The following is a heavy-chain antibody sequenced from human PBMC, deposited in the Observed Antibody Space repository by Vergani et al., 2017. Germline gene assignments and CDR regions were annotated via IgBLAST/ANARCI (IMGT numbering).Heavy chain of an antibody. CDR1: GGSISSGGYY. CDR3: ARGPPSGYDCWSGYVPQYYYYMDV. Sequence: QVQLQESGPGLVKPSQTLSLTCTVSGGSISSGGYYWSWIRQHPGKGLEWIGYIYYSGSTYYNPSLKSRVTISVDTSKNQFSLKLSSVTAADTAVYYCARGPPSGYDCWSGYVPQYYYYMDVWGKGTTVTVSS. D-gene: IGHD3-3*01. V-gene: IGHV4-31*03. CDR2: IYYSGST. J-gene: IGHJ6*03.